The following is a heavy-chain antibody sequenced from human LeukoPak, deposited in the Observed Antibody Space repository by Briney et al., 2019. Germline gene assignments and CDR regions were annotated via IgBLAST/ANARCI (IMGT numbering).Heavy chain of an antibody. V-gene: IGHV1-69*13. CDR3: ARATSANEYSYGFHFDY. D-gene: IGHD5-18*01. Sequence: ASVKVSCKASGTTFRSYAINWVRQAPGQGLEWMEAIIPSFGTVKYAQKFQGRVTMAADESTSTAYMDLNYLRSDDTAVYFCARATSANEYSYGFHFDYWGQGTLVTVSS. J-gene: IGHJ4*02. CDR2: IIPSFGTV. CDR1: GTTFRSYA.